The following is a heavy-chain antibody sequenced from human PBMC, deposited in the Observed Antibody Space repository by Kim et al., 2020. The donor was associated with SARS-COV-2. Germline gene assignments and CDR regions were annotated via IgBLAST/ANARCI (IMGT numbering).Heavy chain of an antibody. CDR2: INHSGST. V-gene: IGHV4-34*01. Sequence: SETLSLTCAVYGGSFSGYYWSWIRQPPGKGLEWIGEINHSGSTNYNPSLKSRVTISVDTSKNQFSLKLSSVTAADTAVYYCARGINWGSRAYWGQGTLVTVSS. D-gene: IGHD3-16*01. CDR3: ARGINWGSRAY. J-gene: IGHJ4*02. CDR1: GGSFSGYY.